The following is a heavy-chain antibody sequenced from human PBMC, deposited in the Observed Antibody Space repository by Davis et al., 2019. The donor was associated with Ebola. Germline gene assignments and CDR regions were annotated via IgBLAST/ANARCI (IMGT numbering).Heavy chain of an antibody. J-gene: IGHJ6*04. CDR2: IKQDGSEE. CDR1: GFTFSTYT. V-gene: IGHV3-7*01. Sequence: GESLKISCAASGFTFSTYTMSWVRQAPGKGLEWVANIKQDGSEEYYVDSVKGRFTISRDNAKNSLYLQMNSLRAEDTAVYYCARDRWLRAAVGYVYYGLDVWGKGTTVTVSS. D-gene: IGHD6-13*01. CDR3: ARDRWLRAAVGYVYYGLDV.